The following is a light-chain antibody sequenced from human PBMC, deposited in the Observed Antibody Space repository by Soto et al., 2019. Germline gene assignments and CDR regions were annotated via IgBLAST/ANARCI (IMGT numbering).Light chain of an antibody. CDR2: DAS. CDR1: QGISSY. V-gene: IGKV1-9*01. J-gene: IGKJ5*01. CDR3: QQFDDYPIT. Sequence: DIQLTQSPSFLSASVGDRVTITCRASQGISSYLAWYQQKPGRGPNLLTYDASTLQTGVPSRCRGSKSGTELTLKISSLNLEDFELYYSQQFDDYPITFGQGTRLEIK.